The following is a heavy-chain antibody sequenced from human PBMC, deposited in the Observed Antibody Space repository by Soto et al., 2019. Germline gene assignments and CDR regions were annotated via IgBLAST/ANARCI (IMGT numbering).Heavy chain of an antibody. V-gene: IGHV4-31*03. CDR3: ARVEFGTTMVRGVGWFDP. Sequence: PSETLSLTCTVSGGSISSGGYYWSWIRQHPGKGLEWIGYIYYSGSTYYNPSLKSRVTISVDTSKNQFSLKLGSVTAADTAVYYCARVEFGTTMVRGVGWFDPWGQGTPVTVSS. D-gene: IGHD3-10*01. CDR2: IYYSGST. CDR1: GGSISSGGYY. J-gene: IGHJ5*02.